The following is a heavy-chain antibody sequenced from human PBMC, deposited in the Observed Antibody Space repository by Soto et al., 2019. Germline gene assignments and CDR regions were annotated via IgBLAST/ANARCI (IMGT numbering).Heavy chain of an antibody. CDR2: ISGRCENT. J-gene: IGHJ4*02. CDR3: AKARDDGDHVARLDY. CDR1: GFTFDTYA. V-gene: IGHV3-23*01. Sequence: EVQLLESGGGLVQPGGSLRLSCAASGFTFDTYAMSWVRQAPGQGLEWVSAISGRCENTYYADSVKGRFTISRDKSKNTLYLQMNSLRAEDTALYYCAKARDDGDHVARLDYWGQGTLVTVSS. D-gene: IGHD4-17*01.